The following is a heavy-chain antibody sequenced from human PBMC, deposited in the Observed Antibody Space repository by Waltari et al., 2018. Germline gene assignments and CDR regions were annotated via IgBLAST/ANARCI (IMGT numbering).Heavy chain of an antibody. CDR1: GYTFTAYY. CDR2: IDPTGGSI. V-gene: IGHV1-46*01. J-gene: IGHJ3*01. CDR3: ARDQIYFDTDGYYTPPDAFDV. D-gene: IGHD3-22*01. Sequence: QVQLVQSGAEVRKPGASVTISCQPSGYTFTAYYMHWVRQAPGQGLEWMGIIDPTGGSITYAQNFQGRVSMTTDTYTNTFHMELRGLRSEDTAVYFCARDQIYFDTDGYYTPPDAFDVWGQGTKVTVSS.